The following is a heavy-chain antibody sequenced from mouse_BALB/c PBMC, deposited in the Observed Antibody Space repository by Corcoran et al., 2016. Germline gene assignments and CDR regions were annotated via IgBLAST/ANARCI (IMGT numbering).Heavy chain of an antibody. J-gene: IGHJ4*01. V-gene: IGHV1S136*01. Sequence: VQLQQSGPELVKPGASVKMSCKASGYTFTSYVMHWVKQKPGQGLEWIGYIHPYNDGTKYNEKFKGKATLTSDKSTSTAYMELSSLTSEDSAVYYCARLYPGIAMDYWGQGTSVTVSS. CDR1: GYTFTSYV. CDR2: IHPYNDGT. CDR3: ARLYPGIAMDY.